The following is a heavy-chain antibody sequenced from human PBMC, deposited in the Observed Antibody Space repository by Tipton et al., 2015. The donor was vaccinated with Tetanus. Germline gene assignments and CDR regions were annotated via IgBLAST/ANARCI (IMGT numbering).Heavy chain of an antibody. V-gene: IGHV4-39*01. CDR2: IYYSGST. D-gene: IGHD2-15*01. CDR3: ARGIVVVVAATPNWFDP. Sequence: TLSLTCTVSGGSISSSSYYWGWIRQPPGKGLEWIGSIYYSGSTYYNPSLKSRVTISVDTSKNQFSLKLSSVTAADTAVYYCARGIVVVVAATPNWFDPWGQGTLVTVSS. J-gene: IGHJ5*02. CDR1: GGSISSSSYY.